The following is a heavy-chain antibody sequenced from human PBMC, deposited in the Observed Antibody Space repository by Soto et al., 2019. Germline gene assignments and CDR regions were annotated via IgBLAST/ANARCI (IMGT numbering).Heavy chain of an antibody. J-gene: IGHJ6*02. D-gene: IGHD2-15*01. V-gene: IGHV1-46*01. CDR2: INPSVGST. CDR3: ARSQGGSSSLDIYYYYYYGMDV. Sequence: ASVKVSCKASGYTFTSYYMHWVRQAPGQGLEWMGIINPSVGSTSYAQKFQGRVTMTRDTSTSTVYMELSSLRSEDTAVYYCARSQGGSSSLDIYYYYYYGMDVWGQGTTVTVSS. CDR1: GYTFTSYY.